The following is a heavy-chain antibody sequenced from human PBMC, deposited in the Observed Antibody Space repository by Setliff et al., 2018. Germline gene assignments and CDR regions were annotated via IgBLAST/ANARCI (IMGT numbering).Heavy chain of an antibody. J-gene: IGHJ4*02. CDR1: GYSFNSYY. D-gene: IGHD6-13*01. Sequence: ASVKVSCKASGYSFNSYYMHWVRQAPGQGLEWMGIINPGGGSSSSTEKFQGRVTMTRDTSTNTAYMELNSLTSNDTAVYYCARAGLAAAGRKGVFDHWGQGTLVTVSS. CDR3: ARAGLAAAGRKGVFDH. CDR2: INPGGGSS. V-gene: IGHV1-46*02.